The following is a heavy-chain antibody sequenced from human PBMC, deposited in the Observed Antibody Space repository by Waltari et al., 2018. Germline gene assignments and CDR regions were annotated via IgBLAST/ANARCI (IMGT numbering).Heavy chain of an antibody. Sequence: QVQLQELGPGLVKPSETLSLTCNVSGGSISRYYWSWIRQPAGKGLEWIGRVYATGSTNYNPSLKSRVTMSLDTSKNLFSLKLSSVTAADTAVYYCATGPRYDNYGWFDPWGQGTLVTVSS. CDR2: VYATGST. D-gene: IGHD4-17*01. CDR3: ATGPRYDNYGWFDP. CDR1: GGSISRYY. V-gene: IGHV4-4*07. J-gene: IGHJ5*02.